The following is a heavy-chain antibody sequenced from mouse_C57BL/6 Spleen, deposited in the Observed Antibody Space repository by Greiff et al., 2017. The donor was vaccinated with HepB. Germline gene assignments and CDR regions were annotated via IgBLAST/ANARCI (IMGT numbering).Heavy chain of an antibody. CDR2: INPNNGGT. CDR3: ARDYYGSNQRAMDY. Sequence: EVKLVESGPELVKPGASVKMSCKASGYTFTDYNMHWVKQSHGKSLEWIGYINPNNGGTSYNQKFKGKATLTVNKSSSTAYMELRSLTSEDSAVYYCARDYYGSNQRAMDYWGQGTSVTVSS. D-gene: IGHD1-1*01. V-gene: IGHV1-22*01. CDR1: GYTFTDYN. J-gene: IGHJ4*01.